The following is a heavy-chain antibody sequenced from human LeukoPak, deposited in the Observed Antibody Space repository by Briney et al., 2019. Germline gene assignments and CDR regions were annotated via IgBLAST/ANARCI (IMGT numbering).Heavy chain of an antibody. J-gene: IGHJ4*02. D-gene: IGHD2-15*01. CDR1: GFMFSKYD. CDR2: IDRDGAT. V-gene: IGHV3-13*01. CDR3: AREDAARDFDY. Sequence: GGSLRLSCAASGFMFSKYDMHWVRQVTGKGLEWVSGIDRDGATYYLGSVRGRFTTSRDNAKNSLDLQMNTLRAGDTGVYYCAREDAARDFDYWGQGTLVTVSS.